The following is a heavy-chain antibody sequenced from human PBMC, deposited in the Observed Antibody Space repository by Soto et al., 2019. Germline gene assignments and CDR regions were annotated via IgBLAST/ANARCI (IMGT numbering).Heavy chain of an antibody. CDR3: AIRASYYDSSGYFDC. J-gene: IGHJ4*02. CDR1: GFTFSSYW. CDR2: INSDGSST. Sequence: AGGSLRLSCAASGFTFSSYWMHWVRQAPGKGLVWVSRINSDGSSTSYADSVKGRFTISRDNAKNTLYLQMNSLRAEDTAVYYCAIRASYYDSSGYFDCWGQGTLVTVSS. D-gene: IGHD3-22*01. V-gene: IGHV3-74*01.